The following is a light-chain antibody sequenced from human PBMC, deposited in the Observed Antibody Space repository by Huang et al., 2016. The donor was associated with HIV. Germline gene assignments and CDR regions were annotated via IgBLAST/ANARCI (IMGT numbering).Light chain of an antibody. CDR3: QQYNNWPRT. V-gene: IGKV3-15*01. Sequence: EIVMTQSPATLSVSPGDRATLSCRTSQSISANLAWYQRKPGQAPRLLLYGASTRATGIPARFSGSGSGTEFTLTISSLQSEDFAVYYCQQYNNWPRTFGQGTKVEIK. J-gene: IGKJ1*01. CDR2: GAS. CDR1: QSISAN.